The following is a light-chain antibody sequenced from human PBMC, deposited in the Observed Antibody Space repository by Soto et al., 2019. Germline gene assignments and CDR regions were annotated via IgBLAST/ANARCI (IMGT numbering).Light chain of an antibody. J-gene: IGKJ5*01. Sequence: DIQMTQSPSTLSAFVGDRVTITCRARQSISSWLAWYQQKPGKAPKSLIYKASSLESGVPSRFSGGGSGTEFTLTISSLQPDDFATYYCQQYNSYPITFGQGTRLEIK. CDR3: QQYNSYPIT. CDR2: KAS. V-gene: IGKV1-5*03. CDR1: QSISSW.